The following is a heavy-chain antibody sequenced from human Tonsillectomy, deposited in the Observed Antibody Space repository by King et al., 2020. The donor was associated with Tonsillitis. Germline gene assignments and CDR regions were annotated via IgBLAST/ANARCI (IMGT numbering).Heavy chain of an antibody. CDR2: IKQDGSEK. CDR1: GFTFSTYW. Sequence: VQLVESGGDLVQPGGSLRLSCAASGFTFSTYWMSWVRQAPGKGLEWVASIKQDGSEKYYVDSVKGRFTISRDNAKYSLYLQMNSLRAEDTAVYYCARERPGWYYGSSGYFWGQGTLVTVSS. CDR3: ARERPGWYYGSSGYF. J-gene: IGHJ4*02. D-gene: IGHD3-22*01. V-gene: IGHV3-7*01.